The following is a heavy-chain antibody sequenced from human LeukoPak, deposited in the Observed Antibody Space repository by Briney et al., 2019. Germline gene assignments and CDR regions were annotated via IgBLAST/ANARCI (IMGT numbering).Heavy chain of an antibody. V-gene: IGHV4-59*01. CDR2: IYYCGST. J-gene: IGHJ6*03. Sequence: SEPLSLTCTVSGVSISSYYWRWIRRPPGKGLEWFGYIYYCGSTNYNPSLKSRVTISVDTSKNQFSLTLSSVTAAATAVYHCARDLWGSSSWWFLAGYMDVWGKGTTVTVSS. D-gene: IGHD6-13*01. CDR3: ARDLWGSSSWWFLAGYMDV. CDR1: GVSISSYY.